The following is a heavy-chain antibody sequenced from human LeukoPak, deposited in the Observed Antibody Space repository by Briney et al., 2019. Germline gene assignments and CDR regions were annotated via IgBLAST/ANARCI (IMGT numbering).Heavy chain of an antibody. J-gene: IGHJ6*04. CDR2: ISGSGGST. CDR3: AREWGYCSSTSCSYGMDV. D-gene: IGHD2-2*01. CDR1: GFTFSSYA. Sequence: GGSLRLSCAASGFTFSSYAMSWVRQAPGKGLEWVSAISGSGGSTYYADSVKGRFTISRDNSKNTLYLQMNSLRAEDTAVYYCAREWGYCSSTSCSYGMDVWGKGTTVTVSS. V-gene: IGHV3-23*01.